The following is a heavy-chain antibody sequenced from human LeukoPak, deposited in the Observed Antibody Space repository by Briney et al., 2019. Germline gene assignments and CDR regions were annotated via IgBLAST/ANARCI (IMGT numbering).Heavy chain of an antibody. CDR2: ISAYNGNT. Sequence: ASVKVSCKASGYTFTAHYIHWVRQAPGQGLEWMGWISAYNGNTNYAQKLQGRVTMTTDTSTSTAYMELRSLRSDDTAVYYCAREAYDSNGYGGDYWGQGTLVTVSS. CDR3: AREAYDSNGYGGDY. D-gene: IGHD3-22*01. J-gene: IGHJ4*02. CDR1: GYTFTAHY. V-gene: IGHV1-18*04.